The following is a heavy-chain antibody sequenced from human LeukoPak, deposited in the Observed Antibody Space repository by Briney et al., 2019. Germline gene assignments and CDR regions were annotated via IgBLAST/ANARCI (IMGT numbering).Heavy chain of an antibody. J-gene: IGHJ3*02. CDR2: IYYSGST. CDR1: GGSISSYY. D-gene: IGHD3-3*01. V-gene: IGHV4-59*12. CDR3: ARDLYAYYDFWSGQDDAFDI. Sequence: SETLSLTCTVSGGSISSYYWSWIRQPPGKGLEWIGYIYYSGSTNYNPSLKSRVTMSVDTSKNQFSLKLSSVTAADTAVYYCARDLYAYYDFWSGQDDAFDIWGQGTMVTVSS.